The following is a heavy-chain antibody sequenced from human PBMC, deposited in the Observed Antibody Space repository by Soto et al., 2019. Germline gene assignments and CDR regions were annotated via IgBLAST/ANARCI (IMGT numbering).Heavy chain of an antibody. J-gene: IGHJ6*03. CDR2: INHSGST. D-gene: IGHD3-3*01. V-gene: IGHV4-34*01. CDR3: ARDRYYDFWSGYLGHYYMGV. Sequence: SETLSLTCAVYGGSFSGYYWSWIRQPPGKGLEWIGEINHSGSTNYNPSLKSRVTISVDTSKNQFSLKLSSVTAADTAVYYCARDRYYDFWSGYLGHYYMGVWGKGTMVTVSS. CDR1: GGSFSGYY.